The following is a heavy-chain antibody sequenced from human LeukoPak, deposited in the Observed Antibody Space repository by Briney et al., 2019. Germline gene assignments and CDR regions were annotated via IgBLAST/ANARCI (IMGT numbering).Heavy chain of an antibody. Sequence: PSETLSLTCAVYGGSVYDYYWSWIRQPPGKGLEWIGEINHSGRTNYNPSLKSRVTISVDTSMHQFSLTLSSVTAADTAVYYCARGLGLRVMTTVTTFDNWGQGTLVTVSS. CDR3: ARGLGLRVMTTVTTFDN. J-gene: IGHJ4*02. CDR1: GGSVYDYY. D-gene: IGHD4-17*01. CDR2: INHSGRT. V-gene: IGHV4-34*01.